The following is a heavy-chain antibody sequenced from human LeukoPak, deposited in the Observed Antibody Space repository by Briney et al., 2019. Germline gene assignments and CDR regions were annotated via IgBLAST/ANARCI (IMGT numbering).Heavy chain of an antibody. CDR3: ATGSPIYSSSSGDYYYYMDV. V-gene: IGHV1-24*01. CDR2: FDPEDGET. Sequence: ASVKVSCKVSGYTLTELSMHWVRQAPGKGLEWMGGFDPEDGETIYAQKFKGRVTMTEDTSTDTAYMELSSLRSEDTAVYYCATGSPIYSSSSGDYYYYMDVWGKGTTVTVSS. J-gene: IGHJ6*03. D-gene: IGHD6-6*01. CDR1: GYTLTELS.